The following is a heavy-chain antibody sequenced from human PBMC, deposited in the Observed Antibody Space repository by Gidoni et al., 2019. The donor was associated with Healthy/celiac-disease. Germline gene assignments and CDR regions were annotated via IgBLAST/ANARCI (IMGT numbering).Heavy chain of an antibody. D-gene: IGHD2-2*01. CDR1: GGSISSSSYY. V-gene: IGHV4-39*01. CDR2: IYYSGST. CDR3: ARSIVVPAQGGFWYFDL. J-gene: IGHJ2*01. Sequence: QLQLQESGPGLVKPSENLSLTCTVSGGSISSSSYYWGWIRQPPGKGLEWIGSIYYSGSTYYNPSLKSRVTISVDTSKNQFSLKLSSVTAADTAVYYCARSIVVPAQGGFWYFDLWGRGTLVTVSS.